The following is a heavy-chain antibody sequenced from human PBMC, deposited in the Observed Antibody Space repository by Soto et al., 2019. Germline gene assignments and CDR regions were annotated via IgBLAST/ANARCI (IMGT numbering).Heavy chain of an antibody. CDR2: IDWDDDK. V-gene: IGHV2-70*17. Sequence: SGPTLVNPTQTLTLTCTFSGFSLSTSGMCVSWIRQPPGKALEWLARIDWDDDKFYSTSLKTRLTISKDTSKNQVVLTMTNMDPVDTATYYCARDSVALYYYYYGMDVWGQGTTVTVSS. D-gene: IGHD2-21*01. CDR3: ARDSVALYYYYYGMDV. J-gene: IGHJ6*02. CDR1: GFSLSTSGMC.